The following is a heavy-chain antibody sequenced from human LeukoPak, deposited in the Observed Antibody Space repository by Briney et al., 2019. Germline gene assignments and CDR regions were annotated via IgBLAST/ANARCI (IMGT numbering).Heavy chain of an antibody. CDR3: AREIFDSTSGVSQGFDY. Sequence: SVKVSCKTSGGNSNFFAINWVRQAPGQGLEWMGVIKPMFGTGSIPNIVTGDYAQKFQGRLSMNADESSTTAYMELSSLRSGDTAVYFCAREIFDSTSGVSQGFDYWGQGTLVTVSS. D-gene: IGHD3-3*01. CDR1: GGNSNFFA. J-gene: IGHJ4*02. V-gene: IGHV1-69*01. CDR2: IKPMFGTG.